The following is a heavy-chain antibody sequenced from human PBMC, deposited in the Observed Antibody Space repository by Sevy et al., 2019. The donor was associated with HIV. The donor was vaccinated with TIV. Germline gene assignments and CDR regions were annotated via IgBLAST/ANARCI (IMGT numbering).Heavy chain of an antibody. D-gene: IGHD3-10*01. J-gene: IGHJ4*02. CDR3: ARDNLLPIMVSMVRGALSYYFDY. Sequence: GGSLRLSCAASGFTFSNYGMHWVRQAPGKGLEWVAVIWYDGINRYYADSVKGRFNISRDNSKNTLYLQMNSLRAEDMAVYYCARDNLLPIMVSMVRGALSYYFDYWGQGTLVTVS. CDR2: IWYDGINR. V-gene: IGHV3-33*01. CDR1: GFTFSNYG.